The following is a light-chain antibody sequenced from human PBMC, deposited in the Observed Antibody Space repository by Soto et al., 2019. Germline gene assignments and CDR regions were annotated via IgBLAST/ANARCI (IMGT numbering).Light chain of an antibody. Sequence: VLTHSQDTLSLSPGETATLSCRASQSVDRYVAWYQQKVGQDHRPHIYDAYTRATGVGARFTGSGSETDCSLTITSLEPEDFAVYYCQQRGKWPSTFGPGTKVEMK. CDR2: DAY. J-gene: IGKJ2*02. CDR3: QQRGKWPST. V-gene: IGKV3-11*01. CDR1: QSVDRY.